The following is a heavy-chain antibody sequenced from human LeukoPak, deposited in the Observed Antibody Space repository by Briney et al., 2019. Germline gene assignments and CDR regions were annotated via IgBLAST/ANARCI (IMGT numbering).Heavy chain of an antibody. CDR2: IKQDGSEK. Sequence: GGSLRLSCAASGFTFSTYWMSWVRQAPGKGLEWVANIKQDGSEKYYVDSVKGRFTISRDNSKNTLYLQMNSLRAEDTAVYYCARDGLSYYYILTEDAFDIWGQGTMVTVSS. J-gene: IGHJ3*02. CDR1: GFTFSTYW. V-gene: IGHV3-7*03. CDR3: ARDGLSYYYILTEDAFDI. D-gene: IGHD3-9*01.